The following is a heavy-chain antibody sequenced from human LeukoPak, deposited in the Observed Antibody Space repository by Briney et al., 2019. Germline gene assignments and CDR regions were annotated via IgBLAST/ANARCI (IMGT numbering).Heavy chain of an antibody. CDR2: MKQGGSER. J-gene: IGHJ4*02. D-gene: IGHD3-16*01. CDR1: GFTYTNYW. V-gene: IGHV3-7*01. Sequence: GGSLRLSCAASGFTYTNYWVSWFRQAPGQGLEWVASMKQGGSERYYVDSVKGRFTISRDNAKNSLFLQLSSLRVEDTAVYYCARGSMHVYHLYTDYWGQGTLVTVSS. CDR3: ARGSMHVYHLYTDY.